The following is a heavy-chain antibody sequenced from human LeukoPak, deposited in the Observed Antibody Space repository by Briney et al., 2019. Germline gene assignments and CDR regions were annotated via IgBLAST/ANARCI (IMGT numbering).Heavy chain of an antibody. D-gene: IGHD3-16*01. J-gene: IGHJ3*02. CDR1: GGTFSNYA. CDR2: IIPIFGTA. Sequence: SVKVSCKASGGTFSNYAISWVRQAPGQGLEWMGGIIPIFGTANYAQKFRGRVTITADKSTRTAYMELSSLRSEDTAVYYCARGGAGSVGGNDAFDIWGQGTMVTVSS. V-gene: IGHV1-69*06. CDR3: ARGGAGSVGGNDAFDI.